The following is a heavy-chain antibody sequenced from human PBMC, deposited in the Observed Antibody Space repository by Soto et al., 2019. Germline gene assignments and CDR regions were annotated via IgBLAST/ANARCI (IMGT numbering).Heavy chain of an antibody. CDR2: TATYNGRT. V-gene: IGHV1-18*04. Sequence: ASVKVSCKASGYTFTSYDISWVRQAPGQGLEWVGWTATYNGRTKYAQKLQGRVTMTTDTSTTTAYMELRSLRSDDTAIYYCARGGYSTGYHYWGQGTLVTVSS. J-gene: IGHJ4*02. CDR3: ARGGYSTGYHY. CDR1: GYTFTSYD. D-gene: IGHD2-8*02.